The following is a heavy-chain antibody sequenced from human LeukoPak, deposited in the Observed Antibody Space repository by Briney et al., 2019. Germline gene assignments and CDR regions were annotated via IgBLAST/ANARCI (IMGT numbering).Heavy chain of an antibody. D-gene: IGHD5-12*01. CDR3: AKCPILRGFDYYFDN. Sequence: GRSLRLSCAASGFTFSSYGMHWVRQAPGKGPEWVAVIWYDGSNKYYADSVKGRFTISRDNSKNTLYLQMNSLRAEDTAVYYCAKCPILRGFDYYFDNWGQGTLVTVSS. V-gene: IGHV3-33*06. J-gene: IGHJ4*02. CDR2: IWYDGSNK. CDR1: GFTFSSYG.